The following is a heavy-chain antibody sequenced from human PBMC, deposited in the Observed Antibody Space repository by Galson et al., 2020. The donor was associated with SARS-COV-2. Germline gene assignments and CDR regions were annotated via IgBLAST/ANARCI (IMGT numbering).Heavy chain of an antibody. CDR2: ISGSGGSP. CDR3: AKVAQVGSSVDFDY. D-gene: IGHD6-6*01. Sequence: GGSLRLSCAASGFTFSSYAMRWVSQAPGKGLEWVSAISGSGGSPYYADSVKGRFTISRDNSKNTLYLQMNSLRAEDTAVYYCAKVAQVGSSVDFDYWGQGTLVTVSS. CDR1: GFTFSSYA. J-gene: IGHJ4*02. V-gene: IGHV3-23*01.